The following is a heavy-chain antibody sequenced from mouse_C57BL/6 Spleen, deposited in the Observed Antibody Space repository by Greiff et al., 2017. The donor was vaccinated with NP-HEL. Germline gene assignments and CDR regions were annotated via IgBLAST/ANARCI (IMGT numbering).Heavy chain of an antibody. D-gene: IGHD1-1*01. CDR3: ARSGVTTVPTSWFAY. CDR2: INPNNGGT. J-gene: IGHJ3*01. Sequence: EVQLQQSGPELVKPGASVKISCKASGYTFTDYYMNWVKQSHGKSLEWIGDINPNNGGTSYNQKFKGKATLTVDKSSSTAYMELRSLTSEDSAVYYCARSGVTTVPTSWFAYWGQGTLVTVSA. CDR1: GYTFTDYY. V-gene: IGHV1-26*01.